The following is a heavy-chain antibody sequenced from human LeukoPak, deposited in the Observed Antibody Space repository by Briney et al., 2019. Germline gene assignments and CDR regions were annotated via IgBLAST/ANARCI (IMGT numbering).Heavy chain of an antibody. V-gene: IGHV4-34*01. CDR3: ARGGFDSTGYYYRWFDP. CDR1: GGSFSGYY. Sequence: SKTLSLTCAVYGGSFSGYYWNWISQPPGKGLEWIGEINHSGSTNYNPSLNSRVTMSVDTSKNQFSLKLSSVTAADAALYYCARGGFDSTGYYYRWFDPWGQGNLVTVSS. J-gene: IGHJ5*02. CDR2: INHSGST. D-gene: IGHD3-22*01.